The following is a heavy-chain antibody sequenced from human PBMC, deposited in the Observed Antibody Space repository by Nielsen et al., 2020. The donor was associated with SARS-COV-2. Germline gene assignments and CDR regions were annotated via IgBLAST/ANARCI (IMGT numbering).Heavy chain of an antibody. D-gene: IGHD4-23*01. CDR2: ISSSGSTI. V-gene: IGHV3-11*04. Sequence: WIRQPPGKGLEWVSYISSSGSTIYYADSVKGRFTISRDNSKNTVYLQMNSLRTEDTAVYYCAAAPSGDYGGYWGQGTLVTVSS. CDR3: AAAPSGDYGGY. J-gene: IGHJ4*02.